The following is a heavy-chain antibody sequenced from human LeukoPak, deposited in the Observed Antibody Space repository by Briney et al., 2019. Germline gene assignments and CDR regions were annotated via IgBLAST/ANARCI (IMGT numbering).Heavy chain of an antibody. Sequence: AASVKVSFKASGYTFTSYGISWVRQAPGQGIEWMGWISAYNGNTNYAQKLQGRVTMTIDTSTSTAYMELRSLRSDDTAVYYCARDALYYDYVWGSYRYKPRFDYWGQGTLVTVSS. CDR3: ARDALYYDYVWGSYRYKPRFDY. CDR1: GYTFTSYG. D-gene: IGHD3-16*02. CDR2: ISAYNGNT. V-gene: IGHV1-18*01. J-gene: IGHJ4*02.